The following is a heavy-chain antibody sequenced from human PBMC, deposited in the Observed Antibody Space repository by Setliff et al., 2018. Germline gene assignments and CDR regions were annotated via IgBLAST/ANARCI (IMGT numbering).Heavy chain of an antibody. J-gene: IGHJ1*01. CDR3: ARHVGPADRADYFQH. CDR1: GGSINSGSYY. CDR2: IHYSGST. Sequence: PSETLSLTCTVSGGSINSGSYYWSWIRQSAGKGLEWIAYIHYSGSTNQNPSLKSRVTISVDTSKNQFSLNLNSVTAADTGVYYCARHVGPADRADYFQHWGQGTL. V-gene: IGHV4-61*10.